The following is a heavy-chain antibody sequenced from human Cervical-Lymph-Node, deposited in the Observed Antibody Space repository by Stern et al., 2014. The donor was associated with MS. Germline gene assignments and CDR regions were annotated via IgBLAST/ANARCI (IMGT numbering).Heavy chain of an antibody. CDR2: INPSGGTT. Sequence: VHLVESGAEVKKPGASVQDSCKASGYTFTSYYLHWVRQAPGQGLEWMGIINPSGGTTSHAQKFQGRVTMTRDTSTSTVYMELSSLRSEDTAVYYCAREVAGHRLGMMDVWGQGTTVTVSS. CDR1: GYTFTSYY. D-gene: IGHD6-19*01. CDR3: AREVAGHRLGMMDV. J-gene: IGHJ6*02. V-gene: IGHV1-46*01.